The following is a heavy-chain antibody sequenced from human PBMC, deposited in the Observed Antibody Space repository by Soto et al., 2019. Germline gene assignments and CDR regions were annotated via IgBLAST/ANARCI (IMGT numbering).Heavy chain of an antibody. V-gene: IGHV3-48*02. CDR2: INSGSSAT. Sequence: EVQLVESGGGLVQPGGSLRLSCVASGFSFSSYSITWVRQAPGRGLEWVSYINSGSSATYYADSLEGRFTSSRDNAKNSLYLQMTSLRDEETAVYYCAKVAWSDSRALFAYWGKGTLVTVSS. J-gene: IGHJ4*02. CDR3: AKVAWSDSRALFAY. CDR1: GFSFSSYS. D-gene: IGHD3-22*01.